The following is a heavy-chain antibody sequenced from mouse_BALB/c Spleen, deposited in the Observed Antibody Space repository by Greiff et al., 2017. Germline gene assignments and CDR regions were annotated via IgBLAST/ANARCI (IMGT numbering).Heavy chain of an antibody. CDR1: GFAFSSYD. D-gene: IGHD2-14*01. CDR3: ARRVRGYFDY. V-gene: IGHV5-12-1*01. J-gene: IGHJ2*01. CDR2: ISSGGGST. Sequence: EVKVVESGGGLVKPGGSLKLSCAASGFAFSSYDMSWVRQTPEKRLEWVAYISSGGGSTYYPDTVKGRFTISRDNAKNTLYLQMSSLKSEDTAMYYCARRVRGYFDYWGQGTTLTVSS.